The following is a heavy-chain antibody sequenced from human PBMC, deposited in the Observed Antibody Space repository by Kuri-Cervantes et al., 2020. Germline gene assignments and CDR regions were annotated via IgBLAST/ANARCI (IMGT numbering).Heavy chain of an antibody. J-gene: IGHJ4*02. CDR1: GFAFSSYG. Sequence: GESLKISCAASGFAFSSYGMHWVRQAPGTGLEWVAVISYDGSNKYYAVSVKGRFTISRDNSKNTLYLQMNSLRAEDTAVYYCARGGYYYDSSGLDHWGQGTLVTVSS. CDR3: ARGGYYYDSSGLDH. D-gene: IGHD3-22*01. CDR2: ISYDGSNK. V-gene: IGHV3-30*03.